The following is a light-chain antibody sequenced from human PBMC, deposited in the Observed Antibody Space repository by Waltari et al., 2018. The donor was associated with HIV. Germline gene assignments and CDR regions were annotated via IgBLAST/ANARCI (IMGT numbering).Light chain of an antibody. CDR1: SSNIGAGYD. CDR2: GNT. CDR3: QSYDSRLSGPVV. V-gene: IGLV1-40*01. J-gene: IGLJ2*01. Sequence: QSVLTQPPSVSGAPGQRVTISCTGSSSNIGAGYDVHWYQKLPGTAPKLLIHGNTKRPAGAPNRFSGSKSGTSAALAITGLQAEDGAEYSCQSYDSRLSGPVVFGGGTKLTVL.